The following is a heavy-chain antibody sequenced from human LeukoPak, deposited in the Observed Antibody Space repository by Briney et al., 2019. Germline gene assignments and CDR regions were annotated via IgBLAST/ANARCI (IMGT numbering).Heavy chain of an antibody. CDR1: GGSISSGVYY. CDR3: ARGRITMVRGVPYFDY. D-gene: IGHD3-10*01. CDR2: IYYSGST. J-gene: IGHJ4*02. V-gene: IGHV4-31*03. Sequence: SETLSLTCTVSGGSISSGVYYWSWIRQHPGKGLEWIAYIYYSGSTYYNPSLKSRVTISVDTSKNQFSLKPSSVTAADTAVYYCARGRITMVRGVPYFDYWGQGTLVTVSS.